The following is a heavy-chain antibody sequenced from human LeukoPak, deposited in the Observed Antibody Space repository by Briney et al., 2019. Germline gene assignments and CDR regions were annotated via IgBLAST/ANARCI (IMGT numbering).Heavy chain of an antibody. D-gene: IGHD3-10*02. V-gene: IGHV3-48*04. CDR3: AELGITMIGGV. Sequence: GGSLRLSCEVSGFSISMHSMNWVRQTPGKGLEWVSYISGSGGPIRYADSVKGRFTISRDNAKNSLYLQMNSLRAEDTAVYYCAELGITMIGGVWGKGTTVTISS. CDR2: ISGSGGPI. CDR1: GFSISMHS. J-gene: IGHJ6*04.